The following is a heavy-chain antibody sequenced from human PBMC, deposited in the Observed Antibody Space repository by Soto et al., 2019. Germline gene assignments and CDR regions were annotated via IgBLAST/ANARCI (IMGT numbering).Heavy chain of an antibody. V-gene: IGHV3-23*01. J-gene: IGHJ3*02. Sequence: PGGSLRLSCAASGFTCRSYDMSWVRQAPGKGLEWVSTILVGGSTYYPDSVKGRFTTSRDNSKNTLFLQMNSLTAGDTAVYYCAKATATGGGAFDICGQGTMVTVSS. CDR2: ILVGGST. D-gene: IGHD2-8*02. CDR3: AKATATGGGAFDI. CDR1: GFTCRSYD.